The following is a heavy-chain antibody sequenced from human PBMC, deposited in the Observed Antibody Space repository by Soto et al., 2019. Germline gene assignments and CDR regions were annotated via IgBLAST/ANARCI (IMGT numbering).Heavy chain of an antibody. CDR3: ARQGCSSTSCYPYHYYGMDV. CDR2: IYPGDSDT. V-gene: IGHV5-51*01. J-gene: IGHJ6*02. D-gene: IGHD2-2*01. CDR1: GYSFTSYW. Sequence: GESLKISCKGSGYSFTSYWIGWVRQMPGKGLEWMGIIYPGDSDTRYSPSFQGQVTISADKSISTAYLQWSSLKASDTAMYYCARQGCSSTSCYPYHYYGMDVWGQGTTVTVSS.